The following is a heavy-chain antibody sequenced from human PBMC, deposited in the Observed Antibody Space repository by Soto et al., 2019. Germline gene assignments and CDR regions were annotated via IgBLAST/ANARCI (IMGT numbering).Heavy chain of an antibody. V-gene: IGHV3-23*01. D-gene: IGHD3-16*01. CDR2: ISGSDGST. CDR1: GFTFSSYA. CDR3: AKRGWGKWYFDY. J-gene: IGHJ4*02. Sequence: EVQLLESGGGLVQPGGSLRLSCAAPGFTFSSYAMSWVRQAPGKGLEWVSVISGSDGSTYYADSVKGRFTISRDNSKNTLYLQMNSLRAEDTAVYYCAKRGWGKWYFDYWGQGTLVTVSS.